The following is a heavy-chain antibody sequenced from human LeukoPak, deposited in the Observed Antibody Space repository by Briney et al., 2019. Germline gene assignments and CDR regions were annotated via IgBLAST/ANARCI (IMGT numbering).Heavy chain of an antibody. D-gene: IGHD2-15*01. CDR1: GYTFTGYY. J-gene: IGHJ4*02. V-gene: IGHV1-2*02. CDR3: ARAVLPAEYYLDY. Sequence: ASVKVSCKASGYTFTGYYMHWVRQAPGQGLEWMGWINPNSGGTNYAQKFQGRVTMTRDTSISTAYMELSRLRSDDTAVYYCARAVLPAEYYLDYWGQGTLVTVSS. CDR2: INPNSGGT.